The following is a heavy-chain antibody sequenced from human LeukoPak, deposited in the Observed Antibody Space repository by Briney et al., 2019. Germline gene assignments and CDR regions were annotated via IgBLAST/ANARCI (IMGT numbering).Heavy chain of an antibody. D-gene: IGHD3-16*02. Sequence: GGSLRLSCAASGFTFRNYGMHWVRQAPGKGLEWVTFIRCDGADEYYADSVKGRFTISRDDSKNTVFLQMNTLRVEDTAEYYCARGYTYFAYWGQGTLVTVSS. V-gene: IGHV3-30*02. CDR1: GFTFRNYG. J-gene: IGHJ4*02. CDR2: IRCDGADE. CDR3: ARGYTYFAY.